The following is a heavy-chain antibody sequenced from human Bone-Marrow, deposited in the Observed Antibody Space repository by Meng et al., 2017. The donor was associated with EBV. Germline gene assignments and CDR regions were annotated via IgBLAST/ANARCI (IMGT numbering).Heavy chain of an antibody. CDR1: GGTFSSYA. D-gene: IGHD4-23*01. V-gene: IGHV1-69*01. Sequence: QVQLVQSGAELKKPGSSVKVSCKASGGTFSSYAISWVRQAPGQGLEWMGGIIPIFGTANYAQKFQGRVTITADESTSTAYMELSSLRSEDTAVYYCAREQLEGTVATNRPFDYWGQGTLVTVSS. J-gene: IGHJ4*02. CDR2: IIPIFGTA. CDR3: AREQLEGTVATNRPFDY.